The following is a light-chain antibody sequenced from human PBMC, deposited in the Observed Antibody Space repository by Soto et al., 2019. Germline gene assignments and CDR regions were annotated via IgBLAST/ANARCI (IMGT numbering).Light chain of an antibody. CDR1: HSLLHSNGYNY. J-gene: IGKJ1*01. Sequence: DIVMTQSPLSLYVTPGEAASISCMSLHSLLHSNGYNYLDWYLQKPGQSPQVLIYVGSNRASGVPDRFSGSGSGTDFTLKISRVEAEDVGVYYCMQALQTPTFGQGTKVDIK. CDR3: MQALQTPT. V-gene: IGKV2-28*01. CDR2: VGS.